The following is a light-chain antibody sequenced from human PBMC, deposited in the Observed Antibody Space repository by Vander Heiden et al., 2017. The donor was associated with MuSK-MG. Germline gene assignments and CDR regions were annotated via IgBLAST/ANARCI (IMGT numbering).Light chain of an antibody. J-gene: IGKJ3*01. CDR1: ESVSNY. V-gene: IGKV3-11*01. CDR3: QQRSTCPIT. CDR2: DAS. Sequence: LLTQSPATLSLSPGERATLSCRASESVSNYLAWYQQKPGQAPRLLIYDASNRATDTPARFSGSGSGTDFTLTIDSREPEDFAVYFCQQRSTCPITFGHGTKVEIK.